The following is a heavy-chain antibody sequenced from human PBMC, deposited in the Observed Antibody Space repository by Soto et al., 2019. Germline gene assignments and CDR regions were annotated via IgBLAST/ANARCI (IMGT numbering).Heavy chain of an antibody. CDR3: AREDSYGSDYYYYYGMDV. CDR1: GGTFSSYA. V-gene: IGHV1-69*13. D-gene: IGHD5-18*01. J-gene: IGHJ6*02. CDR2: IIPIFGTA. Sequence: SVKVSCKASGGTFSSYAISWVRQAPGQGLEWMGGIIPIFGTANYAQKFQGRVTITADESTSTAYMELSSLRSEDTAVYYCAREDSYGSDYYYYYGMDVWGQGTTVTVSS.